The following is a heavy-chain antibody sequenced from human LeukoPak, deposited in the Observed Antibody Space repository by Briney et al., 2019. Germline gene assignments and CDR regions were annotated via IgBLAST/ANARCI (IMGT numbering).Heavy chain of an antibody. CDR2: TYYSGIT. Sequence: PSETLSLTCTVSGGSISSSTYYWGWIRQPPGKGLEWIGTTYYSGITYYNPSLKSRVTISIDTSKNQFSLKLSSVTAADTAVYYCAPGDFSGFWFDPWGRGTLVTVSS. V-gene: IGHV4-39*01. D-gene: IGHD3-10*01. CDR1: GGSISSSTYY. CDR3: APGDFSGFWFDP. J-gene: IGHJ5*02.